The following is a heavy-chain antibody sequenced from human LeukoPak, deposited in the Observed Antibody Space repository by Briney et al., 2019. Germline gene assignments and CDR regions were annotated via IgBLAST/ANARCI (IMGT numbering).Heavy chain of an antibody. CDR1: GGSISSSSYY. CDR2: IYYSGST. D-gene: IGHD2-15*01. J-gene: IGHJ5*02. V-gene: IGHV4-39*01. Sequence: SETLSLTCTVSGGSISSSSYYWGWIRQPPGKGLEWIGSIYYSGSTYYNPSLKSRVTISVDTSKNQFSLKLSSVTAADTAVYYCARRRGYCSGGSCYPNWFDPWGQGTLVTVSS. CDR3: ARRRGYCSGGSCYPNWFDP.